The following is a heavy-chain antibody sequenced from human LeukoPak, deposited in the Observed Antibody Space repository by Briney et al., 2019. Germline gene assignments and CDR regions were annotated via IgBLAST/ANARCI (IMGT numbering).Heavy chain of an antibody. D-gene: IGHD1-26*01. CDR3: ARNSGSYLDAFDI. J-gene: IGHJ3*02. CDR1: GYTFTGYY. CDR2: INPNSCGT. V-gene: IGHV1-2*02. Sequence: EASVKVSCKASGYTFTGYYMHWVRQAPGQGLEWMGWINPNSCGTNYAQKLQGRVTMTTDTSTSTAYMELRSLRSDDTAVYYCARNSGSYLDAFDIWGQGTMVTVSS.